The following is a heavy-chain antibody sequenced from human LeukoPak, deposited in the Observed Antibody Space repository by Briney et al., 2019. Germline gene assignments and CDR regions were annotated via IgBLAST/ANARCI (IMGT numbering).Heavy chain of an antibody. CDR1: GGTFSGYA. CDR2: IIPILGIA. CDR3: ASSALRKYCSSTSCYTDYYYYGMDV. Sequence: GASVKVSCKASGGTFSGYAISWVRQAPGQGLEWMGRIIPILGIANYAQKFQGRVTITADKSTSTAYMELSSLRSEDAAVYYCASSALRKYCSSTSCYTDYYYYGMDVWGQGTTVTVSS. V-gene: IGHV1-69*04. J-gene: IGHJ6*02. D-gene: IGHD2-2*02.